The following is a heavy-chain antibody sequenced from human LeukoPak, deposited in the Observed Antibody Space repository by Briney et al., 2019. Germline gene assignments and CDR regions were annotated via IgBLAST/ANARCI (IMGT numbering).Heavy chain of an antibody. Sequence: PSQTLSLTCTVSGGSISSGSYYWSWIRQPAGKGLEWIWRIYTSGSTNYNPSLKSRVTISVDTSKNQFSLKLSSVTAADTAVYYCARQLGYCSSTSCRAFDPWGQGTLVTVSS. CDR1: GGSISSGSYY. J-gene: IGHJ5*02. CDR2: IYTSGST. D-gene: IGHD2-2*01. V-gene: IGHV4-61*02. CDR3: ARQLGYCSSTSCRAFDP.